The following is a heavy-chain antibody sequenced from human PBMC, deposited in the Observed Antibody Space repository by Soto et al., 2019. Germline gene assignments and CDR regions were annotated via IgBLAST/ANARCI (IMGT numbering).Heavy chain of an antibody. CDR2: ITISGNTK. CDR1: GFILSTYA. J-gene: IGHJ3*02. Sequence: EVPLLESGGDLVQPGGSLRLSCAASGFILSTYAMSWVRQAPGKGLEWVSAITISGNTKYYPDSVKGRFTISRDNSKNTLYLQMDSLRAEDTATYYCAKDRRYPDDSFDIWGQGTMVNGSS. CDR3: AKDRRYPDDSFDI. D-gene: IGHD3-9*01. V-gene: IGHV3-23*01.